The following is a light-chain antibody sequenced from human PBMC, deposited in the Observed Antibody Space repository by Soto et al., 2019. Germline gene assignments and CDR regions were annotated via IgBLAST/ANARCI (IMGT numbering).Light chain of an antibody. Sequence: EIVLTQSPGTLSLSPGERAALSCRASQSISSSYLAWYQQKPGQAPRLLIYGASSRATGIPDRFSGSGSGTDFNLTISRLEPEDFAVYYCHHYGSSLWTFGQGTKVEIK. V-gene: IGKV3-20*01. J-gene: IGKJ1*01. CDR3: HHYGSSLWT. CDR1: QSISSSY. CDR2: GAS.